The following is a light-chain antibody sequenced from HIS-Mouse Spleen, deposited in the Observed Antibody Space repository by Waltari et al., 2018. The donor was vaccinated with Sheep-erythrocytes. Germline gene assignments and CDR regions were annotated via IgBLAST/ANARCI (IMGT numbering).Light chain of an antibody. CDR3: CSYAGSYTFWV. CDR1: SSDVGGYNY. J-gene: IGLJ3*02. CDR2: DVS. Sequence: QSALTQPRSVSGSPGQSVTISCTGTSSDVGGYNYVSWYQHHPGKAPKLMLSDVSKRPSGVPDRFSGSKSGNTASLTISGLQAEDEADYYCCSYAGSYTFWVFGGGTRLTVL. V-gene: IGLV2-11*01.